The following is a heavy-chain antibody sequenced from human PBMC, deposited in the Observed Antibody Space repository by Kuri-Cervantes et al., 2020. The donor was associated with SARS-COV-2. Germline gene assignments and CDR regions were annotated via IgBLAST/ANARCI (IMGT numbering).Heavy chain of an antibody. J-gene: IGHJ5*02. CDR3: ARSGTVLWFGELFPGTTGNWFDP. CDR1: GYTLTELS. D-gene: IGHD3-10*01. V-gene: IGHV1-24*01. Sequence: ASVKVSCKVSGYTLTELSMHWVRQAPGKGLEWMGGFDPEDGETIYAQKFQGRVTMTEDTSTDTAYMELSSLRSEDTAVYYCARSGTVLWFGELFPGTTGNWFDPWGQGTLVTVSS. CDR2: FDPEDGET.